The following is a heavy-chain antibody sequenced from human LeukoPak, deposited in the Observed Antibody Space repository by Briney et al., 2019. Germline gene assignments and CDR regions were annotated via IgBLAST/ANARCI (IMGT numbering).Heavy chain of an antibody. Sequence: PSETLSLTCAVSGGSISSSNWWSWVRQPPGKGLEWIGEIYHSGSTNYNPSLKSRVTISVDKSKNQFSLKLSSVTAADTAVYYCAGDYSDYEVKAFDIWGQGTMVTVSS. CDR2: IYHSGST. D-gene: IGHD4-11*01. V-gene: IGHV4-4*02. CDR1: GGSISSSNW. J-gene: IGHJ3*02. CDR3: AGDYSDYEVKAFDI.